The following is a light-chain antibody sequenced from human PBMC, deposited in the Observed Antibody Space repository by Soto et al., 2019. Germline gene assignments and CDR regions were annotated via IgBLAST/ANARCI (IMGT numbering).Light chain of an antibody. Sequence: DIVMTQSPDSLAVSLGERATINCKSSQSGLYSSNNKNYLAWYQQKPGQPPKLLIYWASTREAGVPDRFSGSGSGTDFTPTISSLQADDVAVYYCQQYYNTPLTFGGGTKVEIK. CDR2: WAS. J-gene: IGKJ4*01. V-gene: IGKV4-1*01. CDR1: QSGLYSSNNKNY. CDR3: QQYYNTPLT.